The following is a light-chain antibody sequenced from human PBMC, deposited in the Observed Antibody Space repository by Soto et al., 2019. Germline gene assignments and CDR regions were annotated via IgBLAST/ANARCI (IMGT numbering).Light chain of an antibody. Sequence: EIVLTQSPGTLSLSPGERATLSCRASQSVSSSSLAWYQQKPGQAPRLLIYGSSRRATGIPDRFSGSGSGTDFTLTISRLEPEDSAVYHCQQYGSSLRTFGQGTRWIS. CDR3: QQYGSSLRT. CDR2: GSS. J-gene: IGKJ1*01. CDR1: QSVSSSS. V-gene: IGKV3-20*01.